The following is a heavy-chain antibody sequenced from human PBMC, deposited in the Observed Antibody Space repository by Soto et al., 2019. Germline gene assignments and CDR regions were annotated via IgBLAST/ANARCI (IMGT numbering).Heavy chain of an antibody. CDR2: IIPVLGAP. J-gene: IGHJ6*02. D-gene: IGHD6-13*01. CDR3: ASSAGLDHLLNYYGLNV. Sequence: QVHLVQSSAEVKKPGSSVKVSCKASEATFTSTAFSWVRQAPGQGLEWMGGIIPVLGAPNYAQKFQARVTITADASTTTVHMELSSLRSDDTAVYYCASSAGLDHLLNYYGLNVWGQGTTVTVSS. V-gene: IGHV1-69*01. CDR1: EATFTSTA.